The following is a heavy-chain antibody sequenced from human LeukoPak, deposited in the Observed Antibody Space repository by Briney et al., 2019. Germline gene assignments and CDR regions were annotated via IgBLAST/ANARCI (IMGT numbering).Heavy chain of an antibody. D-gene: IGHD6-19*01. Sequence: SETLSLTCTVSGGSINSYFWSWIRQPPGKGLEWIGSIHYSGSTYYNPSLKSRVTISVDTSNNQFSLKVSSVTAADTAVYYCARPLSPSYSSGWYDYWGQGTLVTVSS. V-gene: IGHV4-39*01. CDR3: ARPLSPSYSSGWYDY. J-gene: IGHJ4*02. CDR2: IHYSGST. CDR1: GGSINSYF.